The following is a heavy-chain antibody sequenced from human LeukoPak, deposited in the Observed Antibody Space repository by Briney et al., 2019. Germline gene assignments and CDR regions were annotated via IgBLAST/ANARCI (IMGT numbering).Heavy chain of an antibody. D-gene: IGHD3-16*01. J-gene: IGHJ6*02. V-gene: IGHV3-7*01. CDR3: ATYTHWVAGDV. CDR1: GFTFSDSW. CDR2: MNQDGRVK. Sequence: GGSLRLSCAASGFTFSDSWMSWVRQAPGKGLEWVANMNQDGRVKDYVDSVKGRFTISRDNARNSLYLQMSSLRAEDTAVYYCATYTHWVAGDVWGQGTTVTVSS.